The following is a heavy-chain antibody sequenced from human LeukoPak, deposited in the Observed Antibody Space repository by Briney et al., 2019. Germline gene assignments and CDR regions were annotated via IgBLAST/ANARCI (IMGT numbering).Heavy chain of an antibody. V-gene: IGHV3-21*01. CDR1: GFTFSSYS. D-gene: IGHD3-22*01. CDR3: ARNSSGYSEGIDY. J-gene: IGHJ4*02. Sequence: GGSLRLSCAASGFTFSSYSMNWVRQAPGKGLEWVSSISSSSSYIYYADSVKGRFTISRDNAKNSLYLQMNSLRAEDTAVYYCARNSSGYSEGIDYWGQGTLVTVSS. CDR2: ISSSSSYI.